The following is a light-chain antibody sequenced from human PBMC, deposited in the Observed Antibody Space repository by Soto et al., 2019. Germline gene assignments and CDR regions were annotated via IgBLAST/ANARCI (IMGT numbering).Light chain of an antibody. CDR2: AAS. CDR3: QQVNSYPIT. CDR1: HGIRSY. Sequence: IQLTQSPSSLSASVGDRVTITCRASHGIRSYLAWYQQKPGKAPKLLIYAASTLQSGVPSRFSGSVSGTDFTLSISSLQPEDFATYYCQQVNSYPITFGQGTRLEIK. J-gene: IGKJ5*01. V-gene: IGKV1-9*01.